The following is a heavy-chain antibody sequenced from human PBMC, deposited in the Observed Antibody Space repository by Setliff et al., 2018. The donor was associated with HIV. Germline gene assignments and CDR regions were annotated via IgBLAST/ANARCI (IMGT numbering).Heavy chain of an antibody. Sequence: SETLSLTCAVYGGSFSGYYWNWIRQPPGKGLEWIGEINHSGSTNYNPSLKSRVTIPVDTSKNQFSLTLSSMTAADTAVYYCARGRILYGNDYWGQGTLVTVSS. D-gene: IGHD3-10*01. CDR2: INHSGST. CDR1: GGSFSGYY. CDR3: ARGRILYGNDY. V-gene: IGHV4-34*01. J-gene: IGHJ4*02.